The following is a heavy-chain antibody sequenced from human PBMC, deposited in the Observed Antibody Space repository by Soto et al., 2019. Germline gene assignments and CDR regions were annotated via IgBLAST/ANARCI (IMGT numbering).Heavy chain of an antibody. Sequence: QVQLVESGGGVVQPGRSLRLSCAASGFTFSSYAMHWVRQAPGKGLEWVAVISYDGSNKYYADSVKGRFTISRDNSKNTLYLQMNSLRAEDTAVYYCARVARGASFPFDYWGQGTLVTVSS. J-gene: IGHJ4*02. D-gene: IGHD3-10*01. V-gene: IGHV3-30-3*01. CDR3: ARVARGASFPFDY. CDR1: GFTFSSYA. CDR2: ISYDGSNK.